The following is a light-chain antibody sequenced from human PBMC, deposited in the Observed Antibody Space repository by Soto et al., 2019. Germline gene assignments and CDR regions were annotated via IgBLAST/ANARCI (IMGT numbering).Light chain of an antibody. Sequence: EIVLTQSPGTLSLSPGERATLSCRASQSVRDSHLAWYQQKPGQAPSLLIYETSSRATGIPDRFRGSGYGTEFALTITRVEPEDVAMDFCQQYGSSPGTFGQGTKVEI. CDR2: ETS. CDR3: QQYGSSPGT. V-gene: IGKV3-20*01. CDR1: QSVRDSH. J-gene: IGKJ1*01.